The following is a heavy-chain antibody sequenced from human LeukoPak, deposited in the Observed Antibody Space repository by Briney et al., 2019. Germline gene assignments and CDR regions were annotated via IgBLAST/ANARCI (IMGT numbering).Heavy chain of an antibody. CDR1: GYTFTGYY. CDR2: INPNSGGT. Sequence: GASVKVPCKASGYTFTGYYMHWVRQAPGQGLEWMGRINPNSGGTNYAQKFQGRVTMTRDTSISTAYMELSRLRSDDTAVYYCARDYWGIAVAGIEYYFDYWGQGTLVTVSS. V-gene: IGHV1-2*06. CDR3: ARDYWGIAVAGIEYYFDY. D-gene: IGHD6-19*01. J-gene: IGHJ4*02.